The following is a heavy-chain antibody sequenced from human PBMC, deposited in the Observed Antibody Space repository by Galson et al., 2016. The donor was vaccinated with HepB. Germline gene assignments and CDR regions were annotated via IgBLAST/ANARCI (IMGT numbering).Heavy chain of an antibody. V-gene: IGHV3-11*06. J-gene: IGHJ5*02. CDR1: GFTFSDYY. D-gene: IGHD3-10*01. CDR2: IGTSSDDS. CDR3: ARAGRNTLVRGLTEGFDP. Sequence: SLRLSCAASGFTFSDYYMSWIRQAPGKGLEWVSYIGTSSDDSHYADSVKGRFTISRDNSENSLYLQMNSLRAEDTAVYYCARAGRNTLVRGLTEGFDPWGQGPLVTVSS.